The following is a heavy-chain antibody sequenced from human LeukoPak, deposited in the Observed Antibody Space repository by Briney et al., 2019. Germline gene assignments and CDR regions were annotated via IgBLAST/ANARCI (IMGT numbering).Heavy chain of an antibody. CDR3: ARESSWALDAFDI. CDR2: INQDGTEK. D-gene: IGHD6-13*01. Sequence: GGSLRLSCAASGFSFTTYWMSWVRQAPGKGLEWVANINQDGTEKYYVDSVKGRFTISRDNAKNSLYLQMNSLRAEDTAVYYCARESSWALDAFDIWGQGTMVTVSS. V-gene: IGHV3-7*01. CDR1: GFSFTTYW. J-gene: IGHJ3*02.